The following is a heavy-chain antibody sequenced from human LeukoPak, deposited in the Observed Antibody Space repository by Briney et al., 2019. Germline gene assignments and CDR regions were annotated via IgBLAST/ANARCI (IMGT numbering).Heavy chain of an antibody. CDR3: ARSYDSSGYYTLVPDY. D-gene: IGHD3-22*01. CDR1: GYTFTSYY. CDR2: INPSGGST. Sequence: ASVKVSCKASGYTFTSYYMHWVRQAPGQGLERMGIINPSGGSTSYAQKFQGRVTMTRDTSTSTVYMELSSLRSEDTAVYYCARSYDSSGYYTLVPDYWGQGTLVTVSS. V-gene: IGHV1-46*01. J-gene: IGHJ4*02.